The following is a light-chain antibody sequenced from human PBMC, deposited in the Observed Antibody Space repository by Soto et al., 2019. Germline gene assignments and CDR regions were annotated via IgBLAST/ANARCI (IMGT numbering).Light chain of an antibody. Sequence: EIVLTQSPGTLSLSPGERATLSCRASQSVSSSYLAWYQQKPGQAPRLLIYGTSSRATAIPDRFSGSGSGSDFTLTISRLEPEDYAVYYCQHYGSSSWTFGQGTKVAIK. CDR1: QSVSSSY. V-gene: IGKV3-20*01. CDR3: QHYGSSSWT. J-gene: IGKJ1*01. CDR2: GTS.